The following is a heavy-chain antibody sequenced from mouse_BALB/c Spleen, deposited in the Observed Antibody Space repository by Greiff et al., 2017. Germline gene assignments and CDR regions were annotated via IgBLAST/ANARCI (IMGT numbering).Heavy chain of an antibody. D-gene: IGHD2-2*01. CDR2: IYPGSGST. J-gene: IGHJ2*01. V-gene: IGHV1-55*01. Sequence: QVQLQQPGAELVKPGTSVKLSCKASGYNFTSYWINWVKLRPGQGLEWIGDIYPGSGSTNYNEKFKSKATLTVDTSSSTAYMQLSSLASEDSALYYCARGGYYGYDNFDYWGQGTTLTVSS. CDR3: ARGGYYGYDNFDY. CDR1: GYNFTSYW.